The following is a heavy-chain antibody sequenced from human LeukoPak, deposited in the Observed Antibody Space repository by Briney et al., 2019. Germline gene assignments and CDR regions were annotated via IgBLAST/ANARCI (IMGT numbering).Heavy chain of an antibody. Sequence: PSETLSLTCTVSGGSISSYYWSWIRQPPGKGLEWIGYIYYGGSTNYNPSLKSRVTISVDTSKNQFSLKLSSVTAADTAVYYCARDGVWGSYRPGAFDIWGQGTMVTVSS. CDR1: GGSISSYY. V-gene: IGHV4-59*01. CDR3: ARDGVWGSYRPGAFDI. CDR2: IYYGGST. D-gene: IGHD3-16*02. J-gene: IGHJ3*02.